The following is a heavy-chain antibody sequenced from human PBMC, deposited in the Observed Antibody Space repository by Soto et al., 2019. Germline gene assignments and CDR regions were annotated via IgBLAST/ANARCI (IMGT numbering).Heavy chain of an antibody. CDR1: GGSISSYY. D-gene: IGHD3-10*02. CDR2: IYGSGSA. V-gene: IGHV4-4*07. CDR3: ARDYCVSASYD. J-gene: IGHJ6*04. Sequence: PSETLSLTCTVSGGSISSYYWSWIRQPAGKGLELIGRIYGSGSASYNPSLKSRVTMSLDTSKNQFSLKLSSVTAADTALYYCARDYCVSASYDWGEGRTVTVSS.